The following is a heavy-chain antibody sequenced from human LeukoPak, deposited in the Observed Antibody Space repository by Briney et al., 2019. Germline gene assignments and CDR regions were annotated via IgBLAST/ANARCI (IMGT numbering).Heavy chain of an antibody. CDR1: GGSFSGYY. J-gene: IGHJ6*03. CDR3: ARVCRGWYNYNYYYMDV. Sequence: SETLSLACAVYGGSFSGYYWSWIRQPPGKGLEWIGYIYYSGSTNYNPSLKSRVTISVDTSKNQFSLKLSSVTAADTAVYYCARVCRGWYNYNYYYMDVWGKGTTVTVSS. V-gene: IGHV4-59*01. CDR2: IYYSGST. D-gene: IGHD6-19*01.